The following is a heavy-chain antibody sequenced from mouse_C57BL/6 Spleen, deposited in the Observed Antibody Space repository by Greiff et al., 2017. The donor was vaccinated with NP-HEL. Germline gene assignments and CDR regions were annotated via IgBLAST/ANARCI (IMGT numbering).Heavy chain of an antibody. V-gene: IGHV1-59*01. D-gene: IGHD1-1*01. CDR3: ARGGNYYGSSFYWYFDV. Sequence: QVQLQQPGAELVRPGTSVKLSCKASGYTFTSYWMHWVKQRPGQGLEWIGVIDPSDSYTNYNQKFKGKATLTVDTSSSTAYMQLSSLTSEDSAVYYCARGGNYYGSSFYWYFDVWGTGTTVTVSS. CDR2: IDPSDSYT. CDR1: GYTFTSYW. J-gene: IGHJ1*03.